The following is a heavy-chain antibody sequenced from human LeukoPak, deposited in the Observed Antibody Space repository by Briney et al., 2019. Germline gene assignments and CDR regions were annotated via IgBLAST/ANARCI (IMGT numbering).Heavy chain of an antibody. J-gene: IGHJ4*02. Sequence: PSETLSLTCTVSGGSISSSSYYWGWIHQPPGKGLEWIGSIYYSGSTYYNPSLKSRVTISVDTSKNQFSLKLSSVTAADTAVYYCARGNDIVVVVAATDFDYWGQGTLVTVSS. V-gene: IGHV4-39*07. CDR3: ARGNDIVVVVAATDFDY. CDR2: IYYSGST. D-gene: IGHD2-15*01. CDR1: GGSISSSSYY.